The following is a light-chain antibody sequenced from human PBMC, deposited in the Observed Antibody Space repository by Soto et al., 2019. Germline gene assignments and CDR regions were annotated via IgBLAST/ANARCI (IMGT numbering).Light chain of an antibody. CDR3: QQYYGRPPLT. V-gene: IGKV1-33*01. J-gene: IGKJ5*01. CDR2: HAS. CDR1: KNITNT. Sequence: DIQMTQSPSSLSASIGDRCTITFHASKNITNTLSWYQQKPGKAPNLLIYHASKLAKGVTSRFSGSGSGTDFSFIITSLQREDLATYYCQQYYGRPPLTFGQGTDWRL.